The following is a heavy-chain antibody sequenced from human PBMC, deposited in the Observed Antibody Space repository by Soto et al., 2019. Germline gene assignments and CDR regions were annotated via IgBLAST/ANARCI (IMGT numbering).Heavy chain of an antibody. CDR3: TTWSVEGV. D-gene: IGHD2-15*01. Sequence: EVQLVESGGGFIYPGGSLRLSCAASVLTISNAWMNWVRQAPGKGLEWVGRIKTNTEGGTTDYAAAVKGRFTVSRDDSKNTLYLQMNSLKTEDTAVYYCTTWSVEGVWGQGTTVTVSS. CDR2: IKTNTEGGTT. CDR1: VLTISNAW. V-gene: IGHV3-15*07. J-gene: IGHJ6*02.